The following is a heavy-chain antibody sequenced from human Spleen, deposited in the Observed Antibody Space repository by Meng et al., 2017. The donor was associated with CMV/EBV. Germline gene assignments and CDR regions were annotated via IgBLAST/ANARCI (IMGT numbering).Heavy chain of an antibody. Sequence: SLKISCAASGFTFDDYAMHWVRQAPGKGLEWVSGISWNSGSIGYADSVKGRFTISRDNAKNSLYLQMNSLRAEDTALYYCARAAADNYYYYGMDVWGQGTTVTVSS. V-gene: IGHV3-9*01. CDR2: ISWNSGSI. CDR1: GFTFDDYA. D-gene: IGHD2-2*01. CDR3: ARAAADNYYYYGMDV. J-gene: IGHJ6*02.